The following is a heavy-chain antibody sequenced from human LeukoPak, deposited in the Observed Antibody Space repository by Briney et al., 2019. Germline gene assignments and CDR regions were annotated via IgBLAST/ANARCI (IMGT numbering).Heavy chain of an antibody. D-gene: IGHD2-2*01. Sequence: SETLSLTCTVSGGSISSYYWSWIRQPAGKGLEWIGRIYTSGSTNYNPSLKSRVTMSVDTSKNQFSLKLSSVTAADTAVYYCARQYGTSWDDAFDIWGQGTMVTVSS. CDR1: GGSISSYY. V-gene: IGHV4-4*07. CDR3: ARQYGTSWDDAFDI. CDR2: IYTSGST. J-gene: IGHJ3*02.